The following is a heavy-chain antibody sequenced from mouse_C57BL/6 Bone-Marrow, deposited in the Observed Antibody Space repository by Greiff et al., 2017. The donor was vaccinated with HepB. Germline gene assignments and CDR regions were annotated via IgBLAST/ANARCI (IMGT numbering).Heavy chain of an antibody. Sequence: EVMLVESGGDLVKPGGSLKLSCAASGFTFSSYGMSWVRQTPDKRLEWVATISNGGSYTYYPDSVKGRFTISRDNAKNTLYLQMSSLKSEDTAMYYCARPDYWGQGTTLTVSS. CDR2: ISNGGSYT. V-gene: IGHV5-6*02. CDR3: ARPDY. CDR1: GFTFSSYG. J-gene: IGHJ2*01.